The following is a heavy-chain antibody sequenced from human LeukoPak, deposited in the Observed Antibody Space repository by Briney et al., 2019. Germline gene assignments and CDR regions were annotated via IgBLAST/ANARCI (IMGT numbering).Heavy chain of an antibody. CDR1: GYTFTGYY. CDR3: ASGGHCSSTSCYSDY. V-gene: IGHV1-2*02. D-gene: IGHD2-2*01. J-gene: IGHJ4*02. CDR2: INPKSGGT. Sequence: VASVKVSCKASGYTFTGYYMHWVRQAPGQGLEWMGWINPKSGGTNYAQKFQGRVTMTRDTSISTAYMELSRLRSNDTAVYYCASGGHCSSTSCYSDYWGQGTLVTVSS.